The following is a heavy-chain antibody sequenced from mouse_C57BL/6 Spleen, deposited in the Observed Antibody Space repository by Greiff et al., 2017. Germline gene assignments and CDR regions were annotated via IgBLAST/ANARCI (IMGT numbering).Heavy chain of an antibody. CDR3: ARNLNWDYAMDY. Sequence: QVTLKEPGPGILQSSQTLSLTCSFSGFSLSTSGMGVSWIRQPSGQGLEWLAHIYWDDDKRYHPSLKSRHTITKDTSRIQVLLKITGVDTAGTTTYYCARNLNWDYAMDYWGQGTSVTVSS. CDR2: IYWDDDK. CDR1: GFSLSTSGMG. J-gene: IGHJ4*01. V-gene: IGHV8-12*01. D-gene: IGHD4-1*01.